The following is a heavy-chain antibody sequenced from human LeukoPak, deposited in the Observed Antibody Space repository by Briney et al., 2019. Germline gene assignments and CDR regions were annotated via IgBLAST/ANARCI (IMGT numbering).Heavy chain of an antibody. CDR3: ARSTAGFDY. CDR2: IKEDGSEK. V-gene: IGHV3-7*01. D-gene: IGHD1-1*01. Sequence: SGGSLRLSCAASGFSFGSYWIAWVRQASGKGLEWVANIKEDGSEKYYVDSVKGRFTISRDNAKNSLSLQMSSLRAEDTAVYYCARSTAGFDYWGQGTLVTVSS. J-gene: IGHJ4*02. CDR1: GFSFGSYW.